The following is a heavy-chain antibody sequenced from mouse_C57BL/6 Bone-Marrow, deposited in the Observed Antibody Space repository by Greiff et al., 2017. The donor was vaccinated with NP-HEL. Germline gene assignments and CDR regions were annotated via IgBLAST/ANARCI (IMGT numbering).Heavy chain of an antibody. V-gene: IGHV1-52*01. CDR1: GYTFTSYW. Sequence: QVHVKQPGAELVRPGSSVKLSCKASGYTFTSYWMHWVKQRPIQGLEWIGNIDPSDSETHYNQKFKDKATLTVDKSSSTAYMQLSSLTSEDSAVYYCATHSNYYFDYWGQGTTLTVSS. D-gene: IGHD2-5*01. J-gene: IGHJ2*01. CDR2: IDPSDSET. CDR3: ATHSNYYFDY.